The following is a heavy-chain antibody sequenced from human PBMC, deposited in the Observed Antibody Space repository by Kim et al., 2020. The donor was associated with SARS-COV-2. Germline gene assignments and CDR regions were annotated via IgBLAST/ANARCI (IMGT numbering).Heavy chain of an antibody. V-gene: IGHV5-51*01. D-gene: IGHD1-26*01. Sequence: GESLKISCKGSGYSFTSYWIAWVRQMPGKGLEWMGIIYPGDSATRYSPSFQGQVTISVDKSISTAYLQWSSLKASDTAMYYCARPRSGSFGNFDYWGQGTRVTVSS. CDR3: ARPRSGSFGNFDY. J-gene: IGHJ4*02. CDR2: IYPGDSAT. CDR1: GYSFTSYW.